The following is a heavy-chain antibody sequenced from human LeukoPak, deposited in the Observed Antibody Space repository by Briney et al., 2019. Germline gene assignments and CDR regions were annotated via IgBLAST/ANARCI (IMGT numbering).Heavy chain of an antibody. CDR1: GFTFDRCW. D-gene: IGHD2-21*02. J-gene: IGHJ1*01. CDR3: TSWGDTTAEYFQR. CDR2: INPDGRDT. Sequence: GGSLRLSCVVSGFTFDRCWMNWVRQAPGKGLEWVAHINPDGRDTYYVDSVKGRFTISRDNAQNSMYLQMNSLRVEDTAVYYCTSWGDTTAEYFQRWGQGTLVTVSS. V-gene: IGHV3-7*01.